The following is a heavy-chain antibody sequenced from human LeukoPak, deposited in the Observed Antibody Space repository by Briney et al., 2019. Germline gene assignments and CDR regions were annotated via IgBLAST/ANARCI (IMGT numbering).Heavy chain of an antibody. Sequence: SVKVSCKASGGTFSSYAISWVRQAPGQGLEWMGRIIPILGIANYAQKFQGRVTITADKSTSTAYMELSSMRSEDTAVYYCARDSPVGTTTVTSARWGQGTLVTVSS. J-gene: IGHJ4*02. V-gene: IGHV1-69*04. CDR2: IIPILGIA. CDR3: ARDSPVGTTTVTSAR. CDR1: GGTFSSYA. D-gene: IGHD4-17*01.